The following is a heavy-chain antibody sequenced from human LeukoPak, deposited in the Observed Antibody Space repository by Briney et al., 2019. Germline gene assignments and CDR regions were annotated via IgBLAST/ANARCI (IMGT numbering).Heavy chain of an antibody. CDR3: ARVPRSGSYPV. Sequence: ASVKVSCKASGGTFSSYAISWVRQAPGQGLEWMGWINPNSGGTNYAQKFQGRVTVTRDTSISTAYMELSRLRSDDTAVYYCARVPRSGSYPVWGQGTLVTVSS. CDR2: INPNSGGT. V-gene: IGHV1-2*02. D-gene: IGHD3-10*01. CDR1: GGTFSSYA. J-gene: IGHJ4*02.